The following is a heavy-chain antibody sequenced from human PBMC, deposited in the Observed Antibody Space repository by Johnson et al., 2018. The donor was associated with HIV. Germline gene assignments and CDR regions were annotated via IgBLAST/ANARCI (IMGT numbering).Heavy chain of an antibody. J-gene: IGHJ3*02. CDR1: GLNFSDYG. V-gene: IGHV3-30*04. CDR2: ISFDGSNE. CDR3: ARALKRIAAADDAFDI. D-gene: IGHD6-13*01. Sequence: QVQLVESGGGVVQPGRSVRLSCAASGLNFSDYGMHWVRQAPGKGLEWVAVISFDGSNEYYADSVKGRFTISRDNSKNTLYLQMNSLRVEDTAVYYCARALKRIAAADDAFDIWGQWTMVTVSS.